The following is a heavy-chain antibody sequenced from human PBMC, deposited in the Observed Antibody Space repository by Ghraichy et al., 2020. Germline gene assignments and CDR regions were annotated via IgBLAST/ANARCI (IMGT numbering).Heavy chain of an antibody. Sequence: GESLNISCAASGFTFSSYWMSWVRQAPGKGLEWVANIKQDGSEKYYVDSVKGRFTISRDNAKNSLYLQMNSLRAEDTAVYYCARDQRYDFWSGYYPPMDVWGQGTTVTVSS. J-gene: IGHJ6*02. CDR1: GFTFSSYW. V-gene: IGHV3-7*03. CDR3: ARDQRYDFWSGYYPPMDV. D-gene: IGHD3-3*01. CDR2: IKQDGSEK.